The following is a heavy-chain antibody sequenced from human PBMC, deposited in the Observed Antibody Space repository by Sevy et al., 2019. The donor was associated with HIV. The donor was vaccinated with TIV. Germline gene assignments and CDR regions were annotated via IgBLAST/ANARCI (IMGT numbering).Heavy chain of an antibody. CDR3: GRVTMVRGVTFE. CDR1: GYSISSGYY. D-gene: IGHD3-10*01. V-gene: IGHV4-38-2*02. J-gene: IGHJ1*01. Sequence: SETLSLTCTVSGYSISSGYYWGWIRQPPGKGLEWIGSIYHSGSTYYNPSLKSRVTISVDTSKNKFSRRLSSVTAADSAVYYCGRVTMVRGVTFEWGQGTLVTVSS. CDR2: IYHSGST.